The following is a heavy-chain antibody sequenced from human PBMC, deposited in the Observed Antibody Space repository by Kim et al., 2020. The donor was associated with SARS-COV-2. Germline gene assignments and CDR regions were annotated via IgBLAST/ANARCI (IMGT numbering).Heavy chain of an antibody. Sequence: GGSLRLSCTASGFTFSAYCMHWVRQAPGKGLVWVSRVTDSGNVQSYADSVKGRFTSSRDKTKNTLYLQMNSLRAEDTAVYYCARPRGVPGLDWGFDLWGRSTL. J-gene: IGHJ2*01. CDR2: VTDSGNVQ. D-gene: IGHD2-8*02. CDR1: GFTFSAYC. V-gene: IGHV3-74*01. CDR3: ARPRGVPGLDWGFDL.